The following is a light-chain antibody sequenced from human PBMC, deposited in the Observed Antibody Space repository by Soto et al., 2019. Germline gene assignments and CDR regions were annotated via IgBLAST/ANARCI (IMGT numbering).Light chain of an antibody. CDR3: AAWDDSLNGYV. Sequence: QSVLTQPPSASGSPGQSVTISCTGTGSDVGGYNYVSWYQQHPGKVPKLMIYEVTKRPSGVPDRFSGSKSGTSASLAIGGLQSEDEADYYCAAWDDSLNGYVFGTGTKVTVL. CDR1: GSDVGGYNY. CDR2: EVT. J-gene: IGLJ1*01. V-gene: IGLV2-8*01.